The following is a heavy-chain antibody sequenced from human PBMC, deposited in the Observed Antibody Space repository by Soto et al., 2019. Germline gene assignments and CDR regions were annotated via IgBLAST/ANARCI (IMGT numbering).Heavy chain of an antibody. V-gene: IGHV4-38-2*01. CDR2: IFHGGNT. Sequence: SETLSLTCAVSGSFISSGNYWGWIRKPPGKGLEWIGSIFHGGNTYYNPSLKSRVTISVDMSKNQFSLKLNSVTAADTAVYYCARARWYDAFDVWGQGTVVTVSS. D-gene: IGHD2-15*01. CDR3: ARARWYDAFDV. CDR1: GSFISSGNY. J-gene: IGHJ3*01.